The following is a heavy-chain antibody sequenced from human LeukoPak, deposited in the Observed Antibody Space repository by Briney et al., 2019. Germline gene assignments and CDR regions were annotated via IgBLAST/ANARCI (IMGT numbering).Heavy chain of an antibody. CDR1: GFTFSTYS. J-gene: IGHJ4*02. V-gene: IGHV3-21*01. Sequence: GGSLRLSCAVSGFTFSTYSMNWVRQAPGKGLEWVSSISSSSTYMFYADSVRGRFTISRDNAKNSVYLQMNGLRAEDTAIYYCARGEGDYGGNFVGDYWGQGTLVTVSS. D-gene: IGHD4-23*01. CDR2: ISSSSTYM. CDR3: ARGEGDYGGNFVGDY.